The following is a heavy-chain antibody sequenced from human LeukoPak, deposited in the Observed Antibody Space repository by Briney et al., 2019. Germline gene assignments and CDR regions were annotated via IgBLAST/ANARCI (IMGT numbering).Heavy chain of an antibody. J-gene: IGHJ6*02. CDR1: GGSLSSYY. CDR2: IYYSGST. Sequence: SETLSLTCTVSGGSLSSYYWSWLRQPPGKGLEWIGYIYYSGSTNYNPSLKSRVTISVDTSKNQFSLKLSSVTAADTAVYYCASFVTRYSYGGYYYYGMDVWGQGTTVTVSS. V-gene: IGHV4-59*08. D-gene: IGHD5-18*01. CDR3: ASFVTRYSYGGYYYYGMDV.